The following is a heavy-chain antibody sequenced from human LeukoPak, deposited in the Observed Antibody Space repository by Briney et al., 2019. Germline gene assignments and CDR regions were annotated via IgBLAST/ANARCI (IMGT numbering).Heavy chain of an antibody. V-gene: IGHV1-18*01. D-gene: IGHD2-15*01. CDR1: GYTFTSYG. CDR3: ARDQLGYCSGGSCSRWLDP. CDR2: ISAYNGNT. Sequence: GASVKVSCKASGYTFTSYGVSWVRQAPGQGLEWMGWISAYNGNTNHAQKLQGRVTMTTDTSTSTAYMELRSLRSDDTAVYYCARDQLGYCSGGSCSRWLDPWGQGTLATVSS. J-gene: IGHJ5*02.